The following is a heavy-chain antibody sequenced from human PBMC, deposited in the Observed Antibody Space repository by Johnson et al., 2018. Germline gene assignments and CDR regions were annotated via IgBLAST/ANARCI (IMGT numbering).Heavy chain of an antibody. V-gene: IGHV4-59*01. CDR3: AREGTTMVRGFIGPYYYGMDF. J-gene: IGHJ6*02. D-gene: IGHD3-10*01. CDR2: IYYSGST. CDR1: GGSISSYY. Sequence: QVQLQESGPGLVKPSETXSLTCTVSGGSISSYYWSWIRQPPGKGLEWIGYIYYSGSTNYNPSLKSRVTISVDTSKNQFSLKLSSVTAADTAVYYCAREGTTMVRGFIGPYYYGMDFWGQGTTVTVSS.